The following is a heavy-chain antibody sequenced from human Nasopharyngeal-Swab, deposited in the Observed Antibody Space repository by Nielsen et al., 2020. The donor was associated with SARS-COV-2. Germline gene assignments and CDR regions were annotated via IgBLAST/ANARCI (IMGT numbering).Heavy chain of an antibody. CDR2: MYHTGTT. CDR1: GGSISSGSYY. V-gene: IGHV4-39*07. J-gene: IGHJ4*02. Sequence: SETLSLTCSVSGGSISSGSYYWGWIRQPPGKGLEWIGSMYHTGTTYYNPSLKSRVTMSVDTSKNQFSLKLSSVTAADTAVYYCARDVGGYANFDYWGQGTLVTVSS. CDR3: ARDVGGYANFDY. D-gene: IGHD5-12*01.